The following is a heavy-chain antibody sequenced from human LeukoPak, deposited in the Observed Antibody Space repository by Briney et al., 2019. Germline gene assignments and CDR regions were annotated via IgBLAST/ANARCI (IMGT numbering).Heavy chain of an antibody. CDR1: GGTSSSYT. CDR2: TIPILGIA. Sequence: GASVKVSCKASGGTSSSYTISWVRQAPGQGLEWMGRTIPILGIANYAQKFQGRVTITADKSTSTAYMELSSLRSEDTAVYYCASMAGPTLRYWGQGTLVTVSS. V-gene: IGHV1-69*02. J-gene: IGHJ4*02. CDR3: ASMAGPTLRY. D-gene: IGHD1-14*01.